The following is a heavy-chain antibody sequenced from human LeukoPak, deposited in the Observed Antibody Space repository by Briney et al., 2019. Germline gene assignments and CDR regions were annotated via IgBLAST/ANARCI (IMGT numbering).Heavy chain of an antibody. J-gene: IGHJ5*02. Sequence: SVKVSCTASGGTFSSYAISWVRQAPGHGLEWMGGIIPIFGTANYAQKFQGRVTITTAESTSTAYMELSSLRSEDTAVYYCARGGFTIFGVVTTNYWFDPWGQGTLVTVSS. CDR3: ARGGFTIFGVVTTNYWFDP. CDR1: GGTFSSYA. V-gene: IGHV1-69*05. CDR2: IIPIFGTA. D-gene: IGHD3-3*01.